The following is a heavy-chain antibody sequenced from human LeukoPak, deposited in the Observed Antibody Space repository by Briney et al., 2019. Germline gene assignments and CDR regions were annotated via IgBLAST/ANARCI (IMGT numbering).Heavy chain of an antibody. J-gene: IGHJ4*02. V-gene: IGHV4-34*01. D-gene: IGHD3-10*01. CDR3: ATHGGDGPGSSNFDY. Sequence: SETLSLTCAVYGGSFSGYYWSWIRQPPGKGLEWIGEINHSGSTNYNPSLKSRVTISVDTSKNQFSLKLSSVTAADTAVYYCATHGGDGPGSSNFDYWGQGTLVTVSS. CDR2: INHSGST. CDR1: GGSFSGYY.